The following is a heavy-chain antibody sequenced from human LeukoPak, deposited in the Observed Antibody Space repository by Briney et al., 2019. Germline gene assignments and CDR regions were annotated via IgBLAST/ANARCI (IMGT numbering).Heavy chain of an antibody. Sequence: GESLKISCKGSGYSFTSYWIGWVRQMPGKGLEWMGIIYPGDSDTRYSTSFQGQVTISADKSISTAYLQWSSLKASDTAMYYCARQGTQWLVPDYFDYWGQGTMVTVSS. D-gene: IGHD6-19*01. CDR2: IYPGDSDT. V-gene: IGHV5-51*01. CDR3: ARQGTQWLVPDYFDY. J-gene: IGHJ4*02. CDR1: GYSFTSYW.